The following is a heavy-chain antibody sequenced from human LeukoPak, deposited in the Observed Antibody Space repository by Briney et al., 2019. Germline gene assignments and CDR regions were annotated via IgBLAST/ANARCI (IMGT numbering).Heavy chain of an antibody. D-gene: IGHD6-13*01. CDR2: IYSSGST. CDR3: ARLSAMYSSSSKTHWFDP. J-gene: IGHJ5*02. Sequence: PSETLSLTCTVSGGSISSETYYWTWVRQPAGKGLEWIGRIYSSGSTSYNPSLKSRVTISVDTSKNQFSLKLSSVTAADTAVYYCARLSAMYSSSSKTHWFDPWGQGTLVTVSS. CDR1: GGSISSETYY. V-gene: IGHV4-61*10.